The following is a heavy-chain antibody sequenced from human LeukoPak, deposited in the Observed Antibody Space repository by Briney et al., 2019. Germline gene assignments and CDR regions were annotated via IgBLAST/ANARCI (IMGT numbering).Heavy chain of an antibody. V-gene: IGHV3-48*03. D-gene: IGHD3-10*01. CDR1: GFTFSSYE. CDR3: AREEYYGSGSDFYYYMDV. J-gene: IGHJ6*03. CDR2: ISSSGSTI. Sequence: PGGSLRLSCAASGFTFSSYEMNWVRQAPGKGLEWVSYISSSGSTIYYADSVKGRFTISRDNAKNSLYLQMNSLRAEDTAVYYCAREEYYGSGSDFYYYMDVWGKGTTVTISS.